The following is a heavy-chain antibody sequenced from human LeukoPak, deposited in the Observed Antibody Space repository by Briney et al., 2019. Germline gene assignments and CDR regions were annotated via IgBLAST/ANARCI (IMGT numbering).Heavy chain of an antibody. CDR1: GFTFSAHY. CDR2: IRNKPNSYPT. D-gene: IGHD3-10*01. Sequence: GGSLRLSCAASGFTFSAHYMDWVRQAPGKGLEWVGRIRNKPNSYPTEYAASVNGRFTISRDDSKNSLYLRMNSLKTDDTAVYYCTRESGSLDYWGQGTLVTVSS. CDR3: TRESGSLDY. J-gene: IGHJ4*02. V-gene: IGHV3-72*01.